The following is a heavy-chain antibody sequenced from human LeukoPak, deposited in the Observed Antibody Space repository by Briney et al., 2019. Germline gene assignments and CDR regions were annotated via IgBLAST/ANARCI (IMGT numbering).Heavy chain of an antibody. J-gene: IGHJ5*02. V-gene: IGHV2-70*01. Sequence: SGPTLVSPTQTLTLTCTFSGFSLSTSGMCVSWIRQPPGKALEWPALIDWDDDKYYSTSLKTRLTISKDTSKNQVVLTMTNMDPVDTATYYCARTLYSSGSWVYDPWGQGTLVTVSS. CDR3: ARTLYSSGSWVYDP. CDR2: IDWDDDK. D-gene: IGHD6-19*01. CDR1: GFSLSTSGMC.